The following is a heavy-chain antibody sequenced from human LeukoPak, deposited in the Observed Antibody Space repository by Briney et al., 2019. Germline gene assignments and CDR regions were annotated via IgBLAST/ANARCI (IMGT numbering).Heavy chain of an antibody. D-gene: IGHD5-18*01. J-gene: IGHJ3*02. CDR3: ASTGVDTAMGDAFDI. CDR1: GFTVSSNY. Sequence: GGSLRLSCAASGFTVSSNYMSWVRQAPGKGLEWVSVIYSGGSTYYADSVKGRFTISRDNSKNTLYLQMNSLRAEGTAVYYCASTGVDTAMGDAFDIWGQGTMVTVSS. V-gene: IGHV3-66*01. CDR2: IYSGGST.